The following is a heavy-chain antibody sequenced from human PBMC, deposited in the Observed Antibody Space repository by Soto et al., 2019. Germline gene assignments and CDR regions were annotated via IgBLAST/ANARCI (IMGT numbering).Heavy chain of an antibody. D-gene: IGHD3-16*01. CDR2: INAGNGNT. J-gene: IGHJ5*02. Sequence: ASVKVSCKASGYTFTSYAMHWVRQAPGQRLEWMGWINAGNGNTKYSQKFHGRVTITRDTSASTAYMELSSLRSEDTAVYYCAREKNLRLWFDPRGQRTLVTVSS. CDR1: GYTFTSYA. V-gene: IGHV1-3*01. CDR3: AREKNLRLWFDP.